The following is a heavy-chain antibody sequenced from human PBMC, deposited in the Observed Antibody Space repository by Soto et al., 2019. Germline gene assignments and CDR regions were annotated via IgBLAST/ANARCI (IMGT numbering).Heavy chain of an antibody. D-gene: IGHD3-10*01. CDR3: ARAPGRRPNYYYYGMDV. V-gene: IGHV3-33*01. CDR1: GFSFSSYG. Sequence: PXESLRLSCAASGFSFSSYGMHWVRQAPGKGLEWVAVIWYDGSNKYYADSVKGRFTISRDNSKNTLYLQMNSLRAEDTAVYYCARAPGRRPNYYYYGMDVCGQGTTVTVSS. J-gene: IGHJ6*02. CDR2: IWYDGSNK.